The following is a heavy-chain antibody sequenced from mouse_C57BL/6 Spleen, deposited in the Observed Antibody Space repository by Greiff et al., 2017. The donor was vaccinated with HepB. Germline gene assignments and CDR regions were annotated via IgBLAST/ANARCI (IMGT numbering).Heavy chain of an antibody. Sequence: ESGAELARPGASVKMSCKASGYTFTSYTMHWVKQRPGQGLEWIGYINPSSGYTKYNQKFKDKATLTADKSSSTAYMQLSSLTSEDSAVYYCARSEIYYDYDWFAYWGQGTLVTVSA. J-gene: IGHJ3*01. V-gene: IGHV1-4*01. D-gene: IGHD2-4*01. CDR3: ARSEIYYDYDWFAY. CDR1: GYTFTSYT. CDR2: INPSSGYT.